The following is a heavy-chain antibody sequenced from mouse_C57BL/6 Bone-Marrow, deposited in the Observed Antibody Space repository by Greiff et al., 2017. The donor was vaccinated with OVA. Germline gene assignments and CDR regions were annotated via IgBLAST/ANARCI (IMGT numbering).Heavy chain of an antibody. CDR2: ISSGSSTI. CDR1: GFTFSDYG. D-gene: IGHD1-1*01. V-gene: IGHV5-17*01. CDR3: ASTTVVWYFDV. Sequence: VHLVESGGGLVKPGGSLKLSCAASGFTFSDYGMHWVRQAPEKGLEWVAYISSGSSTIYYADTVKGRFTISRDNAKNTLFLQMTSLRSEDTAMYYCASTTVVWYFDVWGTGTTVTVSS. J-gene: IGHJ1*03.